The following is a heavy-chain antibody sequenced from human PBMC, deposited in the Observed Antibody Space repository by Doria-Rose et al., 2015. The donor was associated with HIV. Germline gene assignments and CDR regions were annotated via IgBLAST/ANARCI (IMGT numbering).Heavy chain of an antibody. J-gene: IGHJ4*02. D-gene: IGHD1-26*01. V-gene: IGHV1-69*09. CDR1: GGTFSSYT. CDR2: IIPILDLG. CDR3: ACRRERSSFDY. Sequence: VPLEESGSELKQPGSSATVSCKASGGTFSSYTISWARQAPGQGLEWMGRIIPILDLGNYALRFQGRVTITADESTSTAYMEVRSLASEDAAIYYCACRRERSSFDYWGQGTLVTVSS.